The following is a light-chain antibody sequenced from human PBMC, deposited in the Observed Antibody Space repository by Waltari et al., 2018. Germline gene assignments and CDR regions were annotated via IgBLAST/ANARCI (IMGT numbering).Light chain of an antibody. Sequence: EIVLTQSPDTLSLSPGERATLSCRASQSVSSNYVAWYQQKPGQAPRLLIFGASTRAAGIPDRFGGSGSGTDFTLTISRLEPEDFAVYYCQQYGSSPWTFGQGTKVEFK. CDR3: QQYGSSPWT. J-gene: IGKJ1*01. CDR2: GAS. V-gene: IGKV3-20*01. CDR1: QSVSSNY.